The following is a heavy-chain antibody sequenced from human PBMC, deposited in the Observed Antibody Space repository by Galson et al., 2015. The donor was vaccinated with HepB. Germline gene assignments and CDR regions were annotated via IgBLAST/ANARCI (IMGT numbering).Heavy chain of an antibody. Sequence: SVKVSCKASGGTFSRYAISWVRQAPGQGPEWMGGIIPIFGTANYAQKFQGRVTITADESTSTAYMELSSLRSEDTAVYYCARSPEVQDIVVVVAATGWFDPWGQGTLVTVSS. V-gene: IGHV1-69*13. CDR1: GGTFSRYA. CDR3: ARSPEVQDIVVVVAATGWFDP. CDR2: IIPIFGTA. D-gene: IGHD2-15*01. J-gene: IGHJ5*02.